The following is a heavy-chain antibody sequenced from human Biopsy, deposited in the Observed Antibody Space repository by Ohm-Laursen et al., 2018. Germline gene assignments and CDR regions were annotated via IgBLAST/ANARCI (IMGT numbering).Heavy chain of an antibody. CDR3: VRGGSGSFPFDY. Sequence: GTLSLTCTVSGGSINSYYWSWMRQPAGKGLEWIGRLFTSGTTNYSPSFNNRVTMSVDTSKNQFSLRLTSVTAADTAVYYCVRGGSGSFPFDYWGPGTLVTVSS. CDR2: LFTSGTT. CDR1: GGSINSYY. J-gene: IGHJ4*02. D-gene: IGHD3-10*01. V-gene: IGHV4-4*07.